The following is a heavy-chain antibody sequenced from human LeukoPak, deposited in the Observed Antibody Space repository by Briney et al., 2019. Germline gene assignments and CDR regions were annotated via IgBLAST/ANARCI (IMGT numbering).Heavy chain of an antibody. V-gene: IGHV3-21*01. CDR2: ISSSSSYI. CDR3: ASTPRDYYDSSGDY. J-gene: IGHJ4*02. Sequence: GGSLRLSCAASGFTFSSSAMSWVRQAPGKGLEWVSSISSSSSYIYYADSVKGRFTISRDNAKNSLYLQMNSLRAEDTAVYYCASTPRDYYDSSGDYWGQGTLVTVSS. CDR1: GFTFSSSA. D-gene: IGHD3-22*01.